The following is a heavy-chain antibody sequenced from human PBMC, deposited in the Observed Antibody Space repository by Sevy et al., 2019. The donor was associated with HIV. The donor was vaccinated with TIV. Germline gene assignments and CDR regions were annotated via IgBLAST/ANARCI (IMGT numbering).Heavy chain of an antibody. D-gene: IGHD6-19*01. CDR2: ISGSRETT. J-gene: IGHJ4*02. CDR3: AKRGNGWYEFDY. CDR1: GFTFSSYA. V-gene: IGHV3-23*01. Sequence: GGSLRLSCAASGFTFSSYAMDWVRQAPGKGLEWVSTISGSRETTYYADSVKGRFTISRDHSQNTVCLQMNSLRAEDTAVYYCAKRGNGWYEFDYWGRGTLVTVSS.